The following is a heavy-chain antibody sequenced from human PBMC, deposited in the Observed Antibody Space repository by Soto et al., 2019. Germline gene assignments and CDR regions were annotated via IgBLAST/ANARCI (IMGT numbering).Heavy chain of an antibody. CDR2: IYYSGST. D-gene: IGHD3-3*01. Sequence: QLQLQESGPGLVKPSETLSLTCTVSGGSISSSSYYWGWIRQPPGKGLEWIGSIYYSGSTYYNPSLRSRVTISVDPSMNQFALKLSSVTAADTAVYYCARLGSGGRSPYGMDVWGQGTTVTVSS. CDR3: ARLGSGGRSPYGMDV. CDR1: GGSISSSSYY. J-gene: IGHJ6*02. V-gene: IGHV4-39*01.